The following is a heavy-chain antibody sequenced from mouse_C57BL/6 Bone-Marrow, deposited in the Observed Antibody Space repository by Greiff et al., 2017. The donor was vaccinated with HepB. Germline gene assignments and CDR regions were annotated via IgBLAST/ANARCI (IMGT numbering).Heavy chain of an antibody. D-gene: IGHD2-1*01. J-gene: IGHJ3*01. CDR3: ARSGGNYGFAY. Sequence: VQLQQSGAELVRPGTSVKVSCKASGYAFTNYLIEWVKQRPGQGLEWIGVINPGSGGTNYNEKFKGKATLTADKSSSTAYMQLSSLTSEDSAVYFCARSGGNYGFAYWGQGTLVTVSA. CDR2: INPGSGGT. V-gene: IGHV1-54*01. CDR1: GYAFTNYL.